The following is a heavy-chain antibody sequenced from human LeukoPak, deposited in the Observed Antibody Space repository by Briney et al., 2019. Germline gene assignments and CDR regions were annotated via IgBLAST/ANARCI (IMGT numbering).Heavy chain of an antibody. V-gene: IGHV3-15*01. CDR2: IKSKSDGGST. CDR3: SRSNSRRFDC. Sequence: GGSLRLSCAASGFTFGDAWMSWVRQAPGKGLEWVGRIKSKSDGGSTDYASPVKGRFTISRNDSKDTLYLQMSSLKTEDTAIYYCSRSNSRRFDCWGQGTQVTVSS. D-gene: IGHD4-11*01. CDR1: GFTFGDAW. J-gene: IGHJ4*02.